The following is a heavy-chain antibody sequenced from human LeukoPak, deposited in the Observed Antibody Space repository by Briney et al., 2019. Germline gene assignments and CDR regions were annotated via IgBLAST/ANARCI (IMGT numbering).Heavy chain of an antibody. J-gene: IGHJ3*02. CDR2: IYHSGST. D-gene: IGHD3-22*01. Sequence: SETLSLTCAVSGGSISSGGYSWSWIRQPPGKGLEWIGYIYHSGSTYCNPSLKSRVTISVDRSKNQFSLKLSSVTAADTAVYYCARGHYYDSSGYYNDAFDIWGQGTMVTVSS. CDR1: GGSISSGGYS. CDR3: ARGHYYDSSGYYNDAFDI. V-gene: IGHV4-30-2*01.